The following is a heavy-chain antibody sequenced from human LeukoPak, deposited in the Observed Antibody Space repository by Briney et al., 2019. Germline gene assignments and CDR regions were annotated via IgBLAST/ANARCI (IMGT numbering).Heavy chain of an antibody. CDR2: IYSGGST. V-gene: IGHV3-66*01. J-gene: IGHJ4*02. Sequence: GGSLRLSCAASGFSVSRNYMTWVRQAPGEGLEWVSLIYSGGSTSYADSVEGRFTISRDNSKNTLYLQMNSLRAEDTAVYYCARKTDHQTGGDYWGQGTLVTVSS. D-gene: IGHD1-1*01. CDR3: ARKTDHQTGGDY. CDR1: GFSVSRNY.